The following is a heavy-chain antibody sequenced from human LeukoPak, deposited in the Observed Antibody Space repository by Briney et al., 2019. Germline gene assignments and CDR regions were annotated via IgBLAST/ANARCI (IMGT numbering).Heavy chain of an antibody. CDR1: GLTFSNYN. CDR2: ISYDGSNK. Sequence: GGSLRLSCAASGLTFSNYNMNWVRQALGKGLEWVAVISYDGSNKYYADSVKGRFTISSDNAKNSLYLQMNSLRAEDTAVYYCAELGITMIGGVWGKGTTVTISS. J-gene: IGHJ6*04. V-gene: IGHV3-30*18. CDR3: AELGITMIGGV. D-gene: IGHD3-10*02.